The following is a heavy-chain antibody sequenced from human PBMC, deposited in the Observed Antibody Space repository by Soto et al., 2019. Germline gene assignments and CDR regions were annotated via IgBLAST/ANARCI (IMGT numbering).Heavy chain of an antibody. CDR3: AAVFEEDGFDY. J-gene: IGHJ4*02. Sequence: SVKVSCKASGFTFTNSAVQWVRQARGQRLEWIGWIVVGSGNTNYAQKFQERVTITRDMSTSTAYMELSSLRSEDTAVYYCAAVFEEDGFDYWGQGTLVTGSS. D-gene: IGHD3-10*02. CDR2: IVVGSGNT. CDR1: GFTFTNSA. V-gene: IGHV1-58*01.